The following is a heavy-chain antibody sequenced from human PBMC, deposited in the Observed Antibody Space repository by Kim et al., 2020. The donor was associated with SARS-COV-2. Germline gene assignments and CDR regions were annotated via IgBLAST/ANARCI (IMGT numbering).Heavy chain of an antibody. J-gene: IGHJ4*02. D-gene: IGHD3-9*01. CDR2: SGN. Sequence: SGNDYVDSVRGRFTISRDNAKNSLYLQMNSLRAEDTAVYYCARGRYRFGLWGQGTLVTVSS. CDR3: ARGRYRFGL. V-gene: IGHV3-7*04.